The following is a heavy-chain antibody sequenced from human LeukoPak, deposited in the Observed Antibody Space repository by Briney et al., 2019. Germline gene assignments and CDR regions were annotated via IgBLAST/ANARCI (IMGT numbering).Heavy chain of an antibody. J-gene: IGHJ5*02. Sequence: SVKVSCKASGGTFSSYAISWVRQAPGQGLEWMGGIIPIFGTANYAQKFQGRVTITADESTSTAYMELSSLRSEDTAVYYCARVALYDFWSGYYNWFDPWGQGTLVTVSS. D-gene: IGHD3-3*01. CDR3: ARVALYDFWSGYYNWFDP. CDR1: GGTFSSYA. CDR2: IIPIFGTA. V-gene: IGHV1-69*01.